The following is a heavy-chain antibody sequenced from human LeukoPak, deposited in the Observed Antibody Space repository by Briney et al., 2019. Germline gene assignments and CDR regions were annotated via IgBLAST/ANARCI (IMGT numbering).Heavy chain of an antibody. V-gene: IGHV4-4*07. Sequence: SEALSLTCTVSGGSITSYYWSCVRRPAGKGLEWIGRIYTSGSTNYNPSLKSRVTMSVDTSKNQFSLKLSSVTAADTAVYYCARHGNYDFWSGYHDAFDIWGQGTMVTVSS. J-gene: IGHJ3*02. D-gene: IGHD3-3*01. CDR3: ARHGNYDFWSGYHDAFDI. CDR2: IYTSGST. CDR1: GGSITSYY.